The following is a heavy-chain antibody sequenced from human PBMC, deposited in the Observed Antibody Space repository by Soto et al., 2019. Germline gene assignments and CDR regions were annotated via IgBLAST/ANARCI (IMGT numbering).Heavy chain of an antibody. D-gene: IGHD3-3*01. V-gene: IGHV3-21*01. J-gene: IGHJ4*02. CDR2: ISSSSSYI. CDR1: GFTFSSYS. Sequence: GGSLRLSCAASGFTFSSYSMNWVRQAPGKGLEWVSSISSSSSYIYYADSVKGRFTISRDNAKNSLYLQMNSLRAEDTAVYYCARGSYDFWSGYYLDYWGQGTLVTVSS. CDR3: ARGSYDFWSGYYLDY.